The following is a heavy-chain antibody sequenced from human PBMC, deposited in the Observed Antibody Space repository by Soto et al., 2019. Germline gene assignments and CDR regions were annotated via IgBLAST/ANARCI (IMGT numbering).Heavy chain of an antibody. J-gene: IGHJ4*02. D-gene: IGHD2-21*01. Sequence: EVQLVESGGGLVQPGRSLRLSCAASGFTFDDYAMHWVRQAPGKGLEWVSGISWNSGSIGYADSVKGRFTISRDNAKNSLYLQMNSLRAEDTALYYCAEAAYSDWGHFDYWGQGTLVTVSS. V-gene: IGHV3-9*01. CDR2: ISWNSGSI. CDR1: GFTFDDYA. CDR3: AEAAYSDWGHFDY.